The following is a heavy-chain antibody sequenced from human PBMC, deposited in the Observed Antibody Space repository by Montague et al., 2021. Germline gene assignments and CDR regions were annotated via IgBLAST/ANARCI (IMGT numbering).Heavy chain of an antibody. Sequence: SETLSLTCAGSGGSFNDYYWCWIRQSPGQGLEWIGDITHNGRTNSNPSPKSRVTLSVDTSKSHFSLNLTSVTAADTAVYFCARRPRITVTGRFDLWGEGTLVTVSS. CDR3: ARRPRITVTGRFDL. CDR2: ITHNGRT. J-gene: IGHJ4*02. V-gene: IGHV4-34*01. D-gene: IGHD6-19*01. CDR1: GGSFNDYY.